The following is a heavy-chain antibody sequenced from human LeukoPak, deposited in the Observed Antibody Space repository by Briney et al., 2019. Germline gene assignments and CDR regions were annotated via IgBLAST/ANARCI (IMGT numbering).Heavy chain of an antibody. V-gene: IGHV3-11*04. Sequence: PGGSLRLSCAASGFIFSDYYMSWIRQAPGKGLEWVSYISSSGSTMYYTDSVKGRFTISRDNAKDSLYLQMNSLRAEDTAVYYCAKSPWNGKFRAYFDYWGQGTLVTVSS. CDR1: GFIFSDYY. CDR2: ISSSGSTM. J-gene: IGHJ4*02. D-gene: IGHD1-1*01. CDR3: AKSPWNGKFRAYFDY.